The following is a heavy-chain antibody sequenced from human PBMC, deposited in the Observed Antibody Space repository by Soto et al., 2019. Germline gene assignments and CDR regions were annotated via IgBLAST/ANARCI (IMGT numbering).Heavy chain of an antibody. J-gene: IGHJ4*02. CDR3: AREVQVHTPAFVY. CDR2: ISPMFGAA. Sequence: QVQLVQSGAEIKKPGSSVKVSCQSSGGTFNTYAMNWVRQAPGQGPEWMGDISPMFGAANYAPKFQGRVTITADEYTGTSYMQLRSLTSEDAALYFCAREVQVHTPAFVYWGQGTLVTVSS. D-gene: IGHD3-10*01. V-gene: IGHV1-69*19. CDR1: GGTFNTYA.